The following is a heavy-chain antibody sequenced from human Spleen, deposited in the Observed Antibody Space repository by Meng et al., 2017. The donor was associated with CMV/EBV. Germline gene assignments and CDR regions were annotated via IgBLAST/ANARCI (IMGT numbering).Heavy chain of an antibody. J-gene: IGHJ4*02. CDR2: INHSGIT. D-gene: IGHD3-3*01. V-gene: IGHV4-34*01. Sequence: CVVYGGYFSGYYWGWIRQPPGKGLEWIGEINHSGITNYNPSLKSRVTISVDTSKNHVSLKLTSVTAADTAVYYCASTIFGTEIDYWGQGTLVTVSS. CDR3: ASTIFGTEIDY. CDR1: GGYFSGYY.